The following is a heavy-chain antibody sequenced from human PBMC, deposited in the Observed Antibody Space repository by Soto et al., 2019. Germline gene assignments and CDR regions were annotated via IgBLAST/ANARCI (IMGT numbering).Heavy chain of an antibody. Sequence: QVQLVESGGGVVQPGRSLRLSCAASGFTFSSYGMHWVRQAPGKGLEWVAVIWYDGSNKYYADSVKGRFTISRDNSKXXXXXXXXXXXXXXXXXXXXXXXXXXXXXDRFDYWGQGTLVTVSS. V-gene: IGHV3-33*01. CDR2: IWYDGSNK. CDR3: XXXXXXXXXDRFDY. J-gene: IGHJ4*02. CDR1: GFTFSSYG.